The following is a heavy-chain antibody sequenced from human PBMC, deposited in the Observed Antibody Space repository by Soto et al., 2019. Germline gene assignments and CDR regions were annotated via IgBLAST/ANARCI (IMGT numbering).Heavy chain of an antibody. CDR3: ARGPGRRSIADPK. CDR1: GGTFSSYA. J-gene: IGHJ4*02. V-gene: IGHV1-2*02. D-gene: IGHD6-6*01. Sequence: ASVKVSCKASGGTFSSYAISWVRQAPGQGLEWMGWINPNSGGTNYAQKFQGRVTMTRDTSISTAYMELSRLRSDDTAVYYCARGPGRRSIADPKWGQGTLVTVSS. CDR2: INPNSGGT.